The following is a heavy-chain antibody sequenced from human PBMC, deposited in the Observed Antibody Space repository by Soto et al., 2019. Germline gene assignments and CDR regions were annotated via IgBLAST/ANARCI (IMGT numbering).Heavy chain of an antibody. CDR1: GGSFSGYY. J-gene: IGHJ4*02. Sequence: SETLSLTCAVYGGSFSGYYWSWIRQPPGKGLEWIGEINHSGSTNYNPSLKSRVTISVDTSKNRFSLKLSSVTAADTAVYYCARGYYDFWSGPIGYWGQGTLVTVSS. V-gene: IGHV4-34*01. CDR2: INHSGST. CDR3: ARGYYDFWSGPIGY. D-gene: IGHD3-3*01.